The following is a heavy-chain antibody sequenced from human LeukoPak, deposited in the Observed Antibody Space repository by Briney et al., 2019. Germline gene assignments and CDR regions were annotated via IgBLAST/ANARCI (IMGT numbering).Heavy chain of an antibody. J-gene: IGHJ3*02. D-gene: IGHD6-6*01. CDR3: ARDGIEYSSSSDAFDI. CDR2: IIPIFGTA. Sequence: SVKVSCKASGGTFSSYAISWVRQAPGQGLEWMGGIIPIFGTANYAQKFQGRVTITADESTSTAYMELSSLRSEDTAVYYCARDGIEYSSSSDAFDIWGQGTMVTVSS. V-gene: IGHV1-69*13. CDR1: GGTFSSYA.